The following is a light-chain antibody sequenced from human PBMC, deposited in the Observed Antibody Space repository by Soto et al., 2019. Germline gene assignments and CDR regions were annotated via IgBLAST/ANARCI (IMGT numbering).Light chain of an antibody. V-gene: IGLV1-40*01. CDR2: DNS. CDR3: QSYDRSLSGSRV. Sequence: QPVLTQPPSVSGAPGQRVTISCTGSSSNIGAGYDVHWYLQLPGTAPKLLIYDNSNRPSGVPDRFSGSKSGTSASLAITGLQAEDEADYYCQSYDRSLSGSRVFGTGTKLTVL. J-gene: IGLJ1*01. CDR1: SSNIGAGYD.